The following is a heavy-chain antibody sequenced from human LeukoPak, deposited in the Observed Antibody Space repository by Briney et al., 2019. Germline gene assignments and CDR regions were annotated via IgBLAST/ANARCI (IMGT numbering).Heavy chain of an antibody. Sequence: PSETLSLTCAVSGGSISSGGYSWSWIRQPPGKGLEWFGYIYHSGSTYYNPSLKSRVTISVDTSKNQFSLKLSSVTAADTAVYYCARLALASRFQGYGMDVWGQGTTVTVSS. CDR1: GGSISSGGYS. V-gene: IGHV4-30-2*01. CDR3: ARLALASRFQGYGMDV. D-gene: IGHD3-3*01. J-gene: IGHJ6*02. CDR2: IYHSGST.